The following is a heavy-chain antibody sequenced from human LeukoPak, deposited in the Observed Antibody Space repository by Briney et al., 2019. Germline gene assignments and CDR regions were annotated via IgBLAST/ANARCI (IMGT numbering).Heavy chain of an antibody. CDR2: INPNSGGT. J-gene: IGHJ4*02. V-gene: IGHV1-2*02. D-gene: IGHD2-8*01. Sequence: ASVKVSCKASGYTFTGYYMHWVRQAPGQGLEWMGWINPNSGGTNYAQKFQGRVTMTRDTSISTAYMELSRLRSDDTAVYSCARQEARDYLYEGLDYWGQGTLVTVSS. CDR1: GYTFTGYY. CDR3: ARQEARDYLYEGLDY.